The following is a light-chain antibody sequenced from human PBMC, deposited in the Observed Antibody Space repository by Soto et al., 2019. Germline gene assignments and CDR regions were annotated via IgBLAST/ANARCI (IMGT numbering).Light chain of an antibody. CDR2: GAS. Sequence: ENVLTQSPGTLSLSPGERATLSCMASQSVISSFLAWYQQKPGQAPRVLIYGASSRATGIPDRFSGSGSGTDFTLTISRLEPEDFAVYYCQLYGASPKTFGQGTKV. V-gene: IGKV3-20*01. CDR3: QLYGASPKT. CDR1: QSVISSF. J-gene: IGKJ1*01.